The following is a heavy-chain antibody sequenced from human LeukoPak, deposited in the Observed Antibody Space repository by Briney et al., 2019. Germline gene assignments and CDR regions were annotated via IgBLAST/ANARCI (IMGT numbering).Heavy chain of an antibody. CDR1: GFTFSSYG. Sequence: GGSLRLSCAASGFTFSSYGMHWVRQAPGKGLEWVAFIRYDGSNKYYAVSVKGRFTISRDNSKNTLYLQMNSLRAEDTAVYYCTTALYDWNDVNYWGQGTLVTVSS. V-gene: IGHV3-30*02. CDR2: IRYDGSNK. CDR3: TTALYDWNDVNY. J-gene: IGHJ4*02. D-gene: IGHD1-1*01.